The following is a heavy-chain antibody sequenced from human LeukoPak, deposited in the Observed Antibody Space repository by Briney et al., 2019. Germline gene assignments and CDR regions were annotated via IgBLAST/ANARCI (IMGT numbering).Heavy chain of an antibody. Sequence: GGSLRLSCAASGFTFRNYYMSWIRQAPGKGLEWVGRIKSKTDGGTTDYAAPVKGRFTISRDDSKNTLYLQMNSLKTEDTAVYYCTMSSVVPGAFDIWGQGTMVTVSS. CDR2: IKSKTDGGTT. D-gene: IGHD4-23*01. V-gene: IGHV3-15*01. CDR3: TMSSVVPGAFDI. J-gene: IGHJ3*02. CDR1: GFTFRNYY.